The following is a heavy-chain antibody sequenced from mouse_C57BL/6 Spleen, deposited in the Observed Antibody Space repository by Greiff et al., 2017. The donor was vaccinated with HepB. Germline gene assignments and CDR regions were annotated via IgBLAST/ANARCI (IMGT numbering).Heavy chain of an antibody. V-gene: IGHV2-2*01. D-gene: IGHD2-5*01. J-gene: IGHJ3*01. Sequence: VQLQQSGPGLVQPSQSLSITCTVSGFSLTSYGVHWVRQSPGKGLEWLGVIWSGGSTDYNAAFISRLSISKDNSKSQVFFKMNSLQADDTAIYYCASTYYSNYCSGFAYWGQGTLVTVSA. CDR3: ASTYYSNYCSGFAY. CDR1: GFSLTSYG. CDR2: IWSGGST.